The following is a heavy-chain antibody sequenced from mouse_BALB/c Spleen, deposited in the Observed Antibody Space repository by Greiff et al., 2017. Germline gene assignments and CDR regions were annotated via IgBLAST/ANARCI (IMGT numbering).Heavy chain of an antibody. J-gene: IGHJ3*01. CDR3: ARQWTARAPAWFAY. D-gene: IGHD3-3*01. CDR1: GFTFSSYT. Sequence: EVQVVESGGGLVQPGGSLKLSCAASGFTFSSYTMSWVRQTPEKRLEWVASISNGGGSTYYPDTVKGRFTISSDNAKNTLYLQMSSLKSEAMAMYYCARQWTARAPAWFAYWGQGTLVTVSA. V-gene: IGHV5-12-2*01. CDR2: ISNGGGST.